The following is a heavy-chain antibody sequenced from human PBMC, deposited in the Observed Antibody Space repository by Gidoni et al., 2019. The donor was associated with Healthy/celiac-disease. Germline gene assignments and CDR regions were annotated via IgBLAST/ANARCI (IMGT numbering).Heavy chain of an antibody. Sequence: QVQLVQSGAEVKKPGSSVKVSCKASGGTFSSYTISWVRQAPGQGLEWMGRIIPILGIANYAQKFQGRVTITADKSTSTAYMELSSLRSEDTAVYYCAREMEWLLLSSAWFDPWGQGTLVTVSS. J-gene: IGHJ5*02. CDR3: AREMEWLLLSSAWFDP. CDR2: IIPILGIA. V-gene: IGHV1-69*08. CDR1: GGTFSSYT. D-gene: IGHD3-3*01.